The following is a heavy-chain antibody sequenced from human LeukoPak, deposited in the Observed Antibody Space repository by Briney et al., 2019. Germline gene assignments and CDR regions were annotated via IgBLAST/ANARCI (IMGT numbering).Heavy chain of an antibody. V-gene: IGHV3-21*01. CDR2: ISSSSSYI. D-gene: IGHD6-13*01. CDR3: ARSVDPAAGTGDVFDY. CDR1: GFTFSSYS. Sequence: GRSLRLSCAASGFTFSSYSMNWVRQAPGKGLEWVSSISSSSSYIYYADSVKGRFTISRDNAKNSLYLQMNSLRAEDTAVYYCARSVDPAAGTGDVFDYWGQGTLVTVSS. J-gene: IGHJ4*02.